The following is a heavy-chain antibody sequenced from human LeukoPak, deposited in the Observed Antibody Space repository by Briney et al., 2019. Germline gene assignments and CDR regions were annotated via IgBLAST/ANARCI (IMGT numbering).Heavy chain of an antibody. CDR2: INHRGTT. CDR1: GGSLSTYY. J-gene: IGHJ4*02. D-gene: IGHD4-17*01. Sequence: SETLSLTCAVSGGSLSTYYWSWIRQPLGKGLEWIGEINHRGTTNYSPSLRSRVTISVDTSKNQFSLTLRSMTAADTAMYYCARVPLRWLTPFDYWGQGTLVTVSS. CDR3: ARVPLRWLTPFDY. V-gene: IGHV4-34*01.